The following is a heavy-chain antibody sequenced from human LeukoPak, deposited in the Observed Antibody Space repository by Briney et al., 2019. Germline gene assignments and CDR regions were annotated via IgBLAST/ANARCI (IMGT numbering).Heavy chain of an antibody. CDR1: GFTFSSYA. J-gene: IGHJ4*02. Sequence: GGSLRLSCAASGFTFSSYAMSWVRQAPGKGLEWVSAISGSGGSTYYADSEKGRFTISRDNSKNTLYLQMNSLRAEDTAVYYCAKDDVPGPGAAAGGPFTDYWGQGTLVTVSS. CDR3: AKDDVPGPGAAAGGPFTDY. D-gene: IGHD6-13*01. CDR2: ISGSGGST. V-gene: IGHV3-23*01.